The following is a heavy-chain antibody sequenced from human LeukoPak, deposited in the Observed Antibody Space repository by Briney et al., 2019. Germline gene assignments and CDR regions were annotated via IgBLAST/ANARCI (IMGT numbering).Heavy chain of an antibody. V-gene: IGHV4-59*08. Sequence: SETLSLTCIVSGGSISGYFWSWIRQPPGKGLEWIGFIYYSGSTNYNPSLKSRVTISVDTSKNQFSLNLSPVTAADTAVYYCARLTDLGLPDAFDIWGRGTLVTVSS. D-gene: IGHD4/OR15-4a*01. CDR2: IYYSGST. J-gene: IGHJ3*02. CDR3: ARLTDLGLPDAFDI. CDR1: GGSISGYF.